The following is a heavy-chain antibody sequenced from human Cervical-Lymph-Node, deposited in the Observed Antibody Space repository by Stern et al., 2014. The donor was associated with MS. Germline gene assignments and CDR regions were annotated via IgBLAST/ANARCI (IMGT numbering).Heavy chain of an antibody. CDR1: GFSFSRYA. CDR2: IWYDGSNP. CDR3: ASAYSSSHYYFDY. V-gene: IGHV3-33*01. Sequence: DQLVESGGGVVQPGRSLRLSCGASGFSFSRYAMHWVRQAPGKGLEWVALIWYDGSNPYYADSVTGRFTISRDNFKNTLYLQMNSLRAEDTAVYYCASAYSSSHYYFDYWGQGTLVTVSS. D-gene: IGHD6-13*01. J-gene: IGHJ4*02.